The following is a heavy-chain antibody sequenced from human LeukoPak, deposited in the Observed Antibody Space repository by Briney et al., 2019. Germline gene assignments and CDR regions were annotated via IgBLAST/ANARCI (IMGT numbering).Heavy chain of an antibody. CDR3: AKDLMRDRWFGES. V-gene: IGHV3-30*02. CDR1: GFNFMTYG. D-gene: IGHD3-10*01. J-gene: IGHJ5*02. CDR2: IRYEGNEK. Sequence: PGGSLRLSCAASGFNFMTYGMHWVRQAPGKGLEWVAFIRYEGNEKYYAGSVKGRFTISRDNSKNTLYLEMNSLRAEDTAVYYCAKDLMRDRWFGESWGQGTLVTVSS.